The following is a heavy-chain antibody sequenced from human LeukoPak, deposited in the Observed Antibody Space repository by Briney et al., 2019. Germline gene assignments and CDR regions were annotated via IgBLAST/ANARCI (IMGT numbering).Heavy chain of an antibody. CDR2: ISAYNGNT. CDR3: ARILPDYYDSSGPPDY. CDR1: GYTFTSYG. D-gene: IGHD3-22*01. V-gene: IGHV1-18*01. Sequence: ASVKVSCKASGYTFTSYGISWVRQAPGQGLELMGWISAYNGNTNYEQKLQGRVTMTTDTSTSTAYMELRSLRSDDTAVYYCARILPDYYDSSGPPDYWGQGTLVTVSS. J-gene: IGHJ4*02.